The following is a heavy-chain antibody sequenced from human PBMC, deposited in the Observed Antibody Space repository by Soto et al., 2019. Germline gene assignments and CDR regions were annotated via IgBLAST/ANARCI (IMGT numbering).Heavy chain of an antibody. CDR3: ARGLYHDFPVPWYGMDV. J-gene: IGHJ6*02. V-gene: IGHV1-18*01. CDR1: GYSFTNYW. D-gene: IGHD3-3*01. Sequence: ASVKVSCKASGYSFTNYWINWVLQAPGQGFEWMGWISNYNGNSKYAEDVQDRITMTTDPFTNITYMELRSLRSDDTAVYFCARGLYHDFPVPWYGMDVWGQGTTVTVSS. CDR2: ISNYNGNS.